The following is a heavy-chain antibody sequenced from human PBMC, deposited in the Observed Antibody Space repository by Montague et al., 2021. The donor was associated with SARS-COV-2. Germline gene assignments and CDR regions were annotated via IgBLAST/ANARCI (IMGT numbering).Heavy chain of an antibody. CDR1: GGSISSYY. D-gene: IGHD2-15*01. Sequence: SETLSLTCTVSGGSISSYYWSWIRQPPGKGLEWIGYIYYSGGTNYNPSLKSRVTISVDTSKNQFSLKLSSVTAADTAVYYCARDSGGSSPEDWLGFDPWGQGTLVTVSS. J-gene: IGHJ5*02. CDR2: IYYSGGT. CDR3: ARDSGGSSPEDWLGFDP. V-gene: IGHV4-59*01.